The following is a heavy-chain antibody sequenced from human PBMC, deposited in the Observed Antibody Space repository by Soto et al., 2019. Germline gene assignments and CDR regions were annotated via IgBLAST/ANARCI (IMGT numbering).Heavy chain of an antibody. CDR3: AREYSGVLTGYYTDY. Sequence: EVQLVESGGDLVQRGGSLRLSCAASGFPFSSYWMHWVRHTPGKGLDWVARISGDGVTTYYADSVTGRFTVTRDNSKNSLSLQISGRRAEDTAVYYCAREYSGVLTGYYTDYWGQGTLVSVSS. CDR2: ISGDGVTT. CDR1: GFPFSSYW. D-gene: IGHD3-9*01. V-gene: IGHV3-74*01. J-gene: IGHJ4*02.